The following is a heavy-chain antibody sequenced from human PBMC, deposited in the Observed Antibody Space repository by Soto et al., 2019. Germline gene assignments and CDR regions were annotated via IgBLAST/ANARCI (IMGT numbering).Heavy chain of an antibody. D-gene: IGHD6-6*01. Sequence: QLQLQESGSVLVKPSQTLSLTCAVSGGSISSGGFSWSWIRQPPGKGLESIGYIYHSGSTYYNPSLKSRVTISVDRSKNQFSLKLSSVTAADTAVYYCAGGIAARPLGYWGQGTLVTVSS. CDR3: AGGIAARPLGY. CDR2: IYHSGST. V-gene: IGHV4-30-2*01. J-gene: IGHJ4*02. CDR1: GGSISSGGFS.